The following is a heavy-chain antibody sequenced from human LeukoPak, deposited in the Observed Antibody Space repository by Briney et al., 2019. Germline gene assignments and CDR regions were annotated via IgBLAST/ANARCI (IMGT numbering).Heavy chain of an antibody. V-gene: IGHV1-2*02. J-gene: IGHJ4*02. CDR3: ARDIRPRVESCDY. Sequence: GASVKVSCKTSGYSFTDCHIHWVRQAPGQGLEWMGWINPNSGGTNYAQKIQGRVTMTRDTSINTAYMELRGLRSDDTAVYFCARDIRPRVESCDYWGQGTLVAVSS. CDR2: INPNSGGT. D-gene: IGHD3-3*01. CDR1: GYSFTDCH.